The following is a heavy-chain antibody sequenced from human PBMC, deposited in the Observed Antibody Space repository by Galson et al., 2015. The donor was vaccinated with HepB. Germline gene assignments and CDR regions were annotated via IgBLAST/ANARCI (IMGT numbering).Heavy chain of an antibody. D-gene: IGHD2-15*01. CDR2: IYYSGST. V-gene: IGHV4-59*08. J-gene: IGHJ4*02. CDR1: GGSIRSYY. Sequence: ETLSLTCTVSGGSIRSYYWSWIRQPPGKGLEWIGYIYYSGSTNYNPSLKSRVTTSVHTSKNQFSLKLSPVTAADTAVYYCARHMRSSWPKFDYWGQGTLVIVSS. CDR3: ARHMRSSWPKFDY.